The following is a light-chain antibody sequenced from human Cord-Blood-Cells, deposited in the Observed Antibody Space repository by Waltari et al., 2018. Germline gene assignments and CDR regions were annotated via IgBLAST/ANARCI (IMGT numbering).Light chain of an antibody. CDR2: GKN. CDR3: NSRDSSGNWV. Sequence: SSELTQDPAVSVGLGQTVRITCQGDSLRSYYASWYQQKPGQAPVLVIYGKNNRPSGIPDRFSVSSSGNTASLTITGAQAEDEADYYCNSRDSSGNWVFGGGTKLTVL. CDR1: SLRSYY. J-gene: IGLJ3*02. V-gene: IGLV3-19*01.